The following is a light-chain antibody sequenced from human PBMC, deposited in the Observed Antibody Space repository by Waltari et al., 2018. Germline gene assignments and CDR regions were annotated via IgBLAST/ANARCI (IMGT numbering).Light chain of an antibody. V-gene: IGLV3-10*01. J-gene: IGLJ3*02. CDR3: YSTDSSGDHGV. CDR1: ALPDTY. Sequence: SYELPQQPSVSVSPGQTARTTCSGDALPDTYVYWYQQQSGQAPVLVIFEDTKRPSGIPERFSGSSSGTTATLTISGAQVEDEADYYCYSTDSSGDHGVFGGGTKLTVL. CDR2: EDT.